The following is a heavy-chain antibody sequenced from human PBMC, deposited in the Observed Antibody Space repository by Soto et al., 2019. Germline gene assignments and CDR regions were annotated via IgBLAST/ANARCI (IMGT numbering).Heavy chain of an antibody. CDR3: ARLVGNSWLDS. V-gene: IGHV6-1*01. D-gene: IGHD2-2*01. CDR1: GDSVSTNSAT. Sequence: SQTLSLTCAISGDSVSTNSATWDWFRHSPSRGLEWLGRTYYRSRWFHDYAVSVKSRITISPDTSNNQLSLQLTSVTPDDTAVYYCARLVGNSWLDSWGQGTLVTVYS. CDR2: TYYRSRWFH. J-gene: IGHJ5*01.